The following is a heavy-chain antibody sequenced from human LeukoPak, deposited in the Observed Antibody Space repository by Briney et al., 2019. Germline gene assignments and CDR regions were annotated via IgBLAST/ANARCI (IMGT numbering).Heavy chain of an antibody. CDR3: ARQSCSSTTCPHRNVFDI. V-gene: IGHV4-4*09. D-gene: IGHD2-2*01. CDR2: IYTSGST. CDR1: GGSISSYY. J-gene: IGHJ3*02. Sequence: PSETLSLTCTVSGGSISSYYWSWIRQPPGKGLEWIGYIYTSGSTNYNPSLKSRVTMSIDTSKNQFSLKLSSVTAADTAVYYCARQSCSSTTCPHRNVFDIWGQGTMVTVSS.